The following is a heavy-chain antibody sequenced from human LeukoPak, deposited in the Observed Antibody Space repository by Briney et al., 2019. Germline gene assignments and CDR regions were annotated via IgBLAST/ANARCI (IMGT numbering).Heavy chain of an antibody. D-gene: IGHD3-22*01. V-gene: IGHV3-21*01. CDR1: GVTLSSHG. J-gene: IGHJ3*01. Sequence: GGSLRLSCAASGVTLSSHGMYWVRQAPGKRLEWVSSINSRSSSIYYADSVKGRFTISRDNAKNSVYLQMNSLRAEDTAVYYCARDGPSSGFYYGGRIFSYFDVWGQGTMVTVSS. CDR3: ARDGPSSGFYYGGRIFSYFDV. CDR2: INSRSSSI.